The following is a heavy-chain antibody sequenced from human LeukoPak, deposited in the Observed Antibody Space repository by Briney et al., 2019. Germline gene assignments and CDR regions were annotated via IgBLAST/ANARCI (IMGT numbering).Heavy chain of an antibody. J-gene: IGHJ4*02. V-gene: IGHV1-2*02. D-gene: IGHD4-17*01. CDR1: GYTFTGYY. Sequence: ASVKLSCKASGYTFTGYYMHWVRQAPGQGLEWMGWINPNSGGTNYAQKFQGRVTMTRDTSIITAYMELNRPRSDDTAVYYCARDRARGSMTTSVSWGQGTLVTVYS. CDR3: ARDRARGSMTTSVS. CDR2: INPNSGGT.